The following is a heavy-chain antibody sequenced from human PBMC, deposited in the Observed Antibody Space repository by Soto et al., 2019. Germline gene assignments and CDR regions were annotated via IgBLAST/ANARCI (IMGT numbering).Heavy chain of an antibody. CDR2: VSYDGNHK. V-gene: IGHV3-30*18. CDR3: ANAVGQQLVLNYGMDV. J-gene: IGHJ6*01. Sequence: QVQLVESGGGVIQPGTSLSLSCGSYGFTFRSFGMYWVRQAPGKGLEWVAVVSYDGNHKYYADSVKGRFTVSRDNAKNMLYLEMNSLRGEDTAVYYCANAVGQQLVLNYGMDVWGQGTKGTVSS. D-gene: IGHD6-13*01. CDR1: GFTFRSFG.